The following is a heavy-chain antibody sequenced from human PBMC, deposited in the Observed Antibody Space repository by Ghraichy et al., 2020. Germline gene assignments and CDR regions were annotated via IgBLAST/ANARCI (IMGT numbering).Heavy chain of an antibody. Sequence: ASVKVSCKASGYTFTSYYIHWVRQAPGQGLEWMGIIDPSDGSTSYAQKFQGRVTMTRDTSSSTVSMELSSLRSEDTAVYYCARGYYYYYMEVWGKGTTVTVSS. CDR3: ARGYYYYYMEV. CDR1: GYTFTSYY. V-gene: IGHV1-46*01. CDR2: IDPSDGST. J-gene: IGHJ6*03.